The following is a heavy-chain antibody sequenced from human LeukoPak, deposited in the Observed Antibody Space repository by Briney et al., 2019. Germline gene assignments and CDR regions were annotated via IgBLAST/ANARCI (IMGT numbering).Heavy chain of an antibody. D-gene: IGHD3-3*01. V-gene: IGHV4-34*01. CDR1: GGSFSGYY. CDR3: ASLYDFWSGYYIGSDY. J-gene: IGHJ4*02. Sequence: SETLSLTCAVYGGSFSGYYWSWIRQPPGKGLEWIGSIYYSGSTYYNPSLKSRVTISVDTSKNQFSLKLSSVTAADTAVYYCASLYDFWSGYYIGSDYWGQGTLVTVSS. CDR2: IYYSGST.